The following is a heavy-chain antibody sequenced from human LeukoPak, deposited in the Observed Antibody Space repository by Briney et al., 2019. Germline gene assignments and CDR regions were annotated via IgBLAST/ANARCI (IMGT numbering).Heavy chain of an antibody. CDR1: GFTFSSYA. CDR2: ISGSGGST. D-gene: IGHD2-2*01. Sequence: GGSLRLSCAASGFTFSSYAMSWVRQAPGKGLEWVSAISGSGGSTYYADSVKGRFTISRDNSKNTLYLQMNSLRAEDTAVYYCAKALTYCSSTSCIDYWGQGTLVTVSS. V-gene: IGHV3-23*01. CDR3: AKALTYCSSTSCIDY. J-gene: IGHJ4*02.